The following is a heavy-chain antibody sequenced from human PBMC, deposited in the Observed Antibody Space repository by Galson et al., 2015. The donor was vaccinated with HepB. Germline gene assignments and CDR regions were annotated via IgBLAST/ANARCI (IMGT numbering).Heavy chain of an antibody. CDR3: ERDKTRFQYGAVSHPLIDGMDV. CDR1: GYNFSNYC. V-gene: IGHV3-30*03. Sequence: SLKLSCAASGYNFSNYCMHWVRQAPGKGLEWVAITYSGGSNQDYAQSFKGRVTITRDTSTSTVFMLMSSLGSEDTAVYYCERDKTRFQYGAVSHPLIDGMDVWGQGTTVTVSS. CDR2: TYSGGSNQ. J-gene: IGHJ6*02. D-gene: IGHD3-10*01.